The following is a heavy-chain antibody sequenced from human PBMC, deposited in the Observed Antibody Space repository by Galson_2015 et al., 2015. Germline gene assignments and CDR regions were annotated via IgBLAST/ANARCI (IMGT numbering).Heavy chain of an antibody. CDR2: ISYDGSNK. Sequence: SLRLSCAASGFTFSSYGMHWVRQAPGKGLEWVAVISYDGSNKYYADSVKGRFTISRDNSKNTLYLQMNSLRAEDTAVYYCATDGSYYDYWGQGTLVIVSS. CDR1: GFTFSSYG. J-gene: IGHJ4*02. D-gene: IGHD1-26*01. CDR3: ATDGSYYDY. V-gene: IGHV3-30*03.